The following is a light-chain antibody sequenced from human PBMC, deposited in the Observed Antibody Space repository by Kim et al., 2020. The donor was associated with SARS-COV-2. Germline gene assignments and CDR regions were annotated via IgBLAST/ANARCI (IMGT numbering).Light chain of an antibody. CDR2: GAS. Sequence: ASVGDRVTITCRTSQSISTQLNWYQQKPGKAPVLLIYGASTLVSGVPSRYSGTGSGTDFTLTISSLQPEDFATYYCQQSYSTPATFGQATKVDIK. J-gene: IGKJ1*01. V-gene: IGKV1-39*01. CDR1: QSISTQ. CDR3: QQSYSTPAT.